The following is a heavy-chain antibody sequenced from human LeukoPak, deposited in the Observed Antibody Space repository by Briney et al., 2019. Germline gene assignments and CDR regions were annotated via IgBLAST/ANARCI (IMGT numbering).Heavy chain of an antibody. CDR2: IYPGDSDT. J-gene: IGHJ4*02. CDR1: GYSFASYY. CDR3: ARFLVSSGWYLDY. Sequence: GESLKISCQGSGYSFASYYIGRVRQVPGQGLELIGIIYPGDSDTRYSPSFHGQVTISAGQSISTAYLQWSSLKASDTAMYYCARFLVSSGWYLDYWGQGTLVTVPS. D-gene: IGHD6-19*01. V-gene: IGHV5-51*01.